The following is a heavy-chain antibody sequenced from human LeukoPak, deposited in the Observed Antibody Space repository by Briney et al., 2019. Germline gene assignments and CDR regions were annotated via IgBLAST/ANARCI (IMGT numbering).Heavy chain of an antibody. D-gene: IGHD4-17*01. V-gene: IGHV4-39*07. J-gene: IGHJ5*02. Sequence: SETLSLTCTVSGGSISSSSYYWGWIRQPPGKGLEWIGSIYYSGSTYYNPSLKSRVTISVDTSKNQFSLKLSSVTAADTAVYYCARDNHDYGSRSNWFDPWGQGTLVTVSS. CDR1: GGSISSSSYY. CDR2: IYYSGST. CDR3: ARDNHDYGSRSNWFDP.